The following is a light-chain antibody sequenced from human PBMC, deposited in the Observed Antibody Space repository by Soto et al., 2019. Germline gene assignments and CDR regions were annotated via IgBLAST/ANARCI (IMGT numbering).Light chain of an antibody. CDR2: EVS. Sequence: QSALTQPDSVSGSPGQSITISFTGTSSDVGGYKYVSWYQQHPGKAPKLMIYEVSNRPSGVSDRFSGSKSGNTASLPISGLQAEDEADYYCSSYTSSSPCVFGTGTKLTVL. CDR3: SSYTSSSPCV. J-gene: IGLJ1*01. CDR1: SSDVGGYKY. V-gene: IGLV2-14*01.